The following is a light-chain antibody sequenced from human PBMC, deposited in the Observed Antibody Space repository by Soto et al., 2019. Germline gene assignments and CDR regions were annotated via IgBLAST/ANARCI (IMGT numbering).Light chain of an antibody. CDR1: QSVSSN. V-gene: IGKV3-15*01. CDR3: QQHNNWPPST. J-gene: IGKJ2*01. Sequence: EIVMTQSPATLSVSPGERATLSCSASQSVSSNLAWYQQKPGQAPRLLIYGASTRDNGVPARFSGSGSGTEFTLTISSLQSEDSAVYYCQQHNNWPPSTFGQGTKLEIK. CDR2: GAS.